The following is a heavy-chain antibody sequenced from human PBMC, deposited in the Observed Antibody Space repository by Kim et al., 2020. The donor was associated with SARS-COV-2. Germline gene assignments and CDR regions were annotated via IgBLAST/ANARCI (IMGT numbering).Heavy chain of an antibody. CDR1: GFTFTGYA. V-gene: IGHV3-23*01. CDR2: IDGSDGTT. J-gene: IGHJ4*02. Sequence: GGSLRLSCTTSGFTFTGYAMSWVRQAPGKGLEWVSSIDGSDGTTYYVDSVKGRFTISRDTSKNTLYLQMNSRRADDAAVYYCMKGGWGWIWDHWGQGTRVTVSS. D-gene: IGHD2-2*03. CDR3: MKGGWGWIWDH.